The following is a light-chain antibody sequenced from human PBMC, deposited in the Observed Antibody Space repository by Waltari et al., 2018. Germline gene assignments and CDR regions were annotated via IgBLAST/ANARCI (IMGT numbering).Light chain of an antibody. CDR1: QSISTY. V-gene: IGKV1-39*01. J-gene: IGKJ4*01. Sequence: DFQMTQSPSSLSASVADRVTITCRASQSISTYLNWYQQKPGKAPNLRVYAASSLQSVVPSRFTGSGSGTDFTLTINSLQPENVGTYYCQQSYSPLTFGGGTKVEIK. CDR3: QQSYSPLT. CDR2: AAS.